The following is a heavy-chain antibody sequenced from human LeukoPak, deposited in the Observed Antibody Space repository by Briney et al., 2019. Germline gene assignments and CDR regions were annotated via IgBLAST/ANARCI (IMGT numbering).Heavy chain of an antibody. CDR2: IKQDGNEK. V-gene: IGHV3-7*01. D-gene: IGHD2-15*01. Sequence: PGGSLRLSCAASGFTFSNYNMNCVRQAPGKGLEWVANIKQDGNEKYYADSVKGRFTISRDNAKNSLYLQMNSLRAEDTAVYYCARDSRYCSGGSCYVLDDYWGQGTLVTVSS. J-gene: IGHJ4*02. CDR1: GFTFSNYN. CDR3: ARDSRYCSGGSCYVLDDY.